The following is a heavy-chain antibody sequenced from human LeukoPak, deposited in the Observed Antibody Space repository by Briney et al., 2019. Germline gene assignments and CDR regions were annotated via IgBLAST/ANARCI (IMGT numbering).Heavy chain of an antibody. Sequence: SETLSLTCTVSGGSISSNSYYWSWIRQPPGKGLEWIGEINHSGSTNYNPSLKSRVTISVDTSKNQFSLKLSSVTAADTAVYYCARGGSYALRYWGQGTLVTVSS. J-gene: IGHJ4*02. CDR3: ARGGSYALRY. V-gene: IGHV4-39*07. D-gene: IGHD1-26*01. CDR2: INHSGST. CDR1: GGSISSNSYY.